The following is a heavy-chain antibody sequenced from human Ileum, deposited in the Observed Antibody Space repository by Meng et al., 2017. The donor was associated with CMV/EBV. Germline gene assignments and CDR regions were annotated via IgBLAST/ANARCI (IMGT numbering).Heavy chain of an antibody. V-gene: IGHV3-53*01. CDR3: AREYSGSYRRYYFDY. D-gene: IGHD1-26*01. J-gene: IGHJ4*02. CDR2: IYSGGST. CDR1: GFTVSSNY. Sequence: SGFTVSSNYMSWVRQAPGKGLEWVSVIYSGGSTYYADSVKGRFTISRDNSKNTLYLQMNSLRAEDTAVYYCAREYSGSYRRYYFDYWGQGTLVTVSS.